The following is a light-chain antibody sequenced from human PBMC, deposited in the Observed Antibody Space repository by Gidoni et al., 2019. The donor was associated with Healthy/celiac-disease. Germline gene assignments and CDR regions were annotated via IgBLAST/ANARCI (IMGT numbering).Light chain of an antibody. CDR1: QGISSW. CDR3: QPAHSFPWT. V-gene: IGKV1-12*02. CDR2: AAS. Sequence: DIQMTQSPSSVSASVGDRVTITFRASQGISSWVAWYQQQPGKAPKLMIYAASRLQSGAPSRFSGSGSAKDLPLTISRLQPEDFANYYCQPAHSFPWTFGQGTKVEIK. J-gene: IGKJ1*01.